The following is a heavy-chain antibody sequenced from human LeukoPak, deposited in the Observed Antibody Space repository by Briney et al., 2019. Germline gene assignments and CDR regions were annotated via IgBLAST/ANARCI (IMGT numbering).Heavy chain of an antibody. CDR3: ARGQDYDYVWGSYRWYFDL. CDR1: GGSFGGYY. CDR2: INHSGST. Sequence: PSEALSLTCAVYGGSFGGYYWSWIRQPPGKGLEWIGEINHSGSTNYNPSLKSRVTISVDTSKSQFSLKLSSVTAADTAVYYCARGQDYDYVWGSYRWYFDLWGRGTPVTVSS. D-gene: IGHD3-16*02. V-gene: IGHV4-34*01. J-gene: IGHJ2*01.